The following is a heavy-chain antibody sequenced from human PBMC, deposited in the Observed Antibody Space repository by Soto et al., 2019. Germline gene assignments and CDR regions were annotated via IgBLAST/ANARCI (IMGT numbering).Heavy chain of an antibody. CDR1: GGSFSGYY. J-gene: IGHJ6*02. D-gene: IGHD6-19*01. CDR3: ARAGQWLVHYYYGMDV. Sequence: SETLSLTCAVYGGSFSGYYWRWIRKTPGKGLEWIGEINHSGSTNYNPSLKSRVTISVDTSKNQFSLKLSSVTAANTAVYYCARAGQWLVHYYYGMDVWGQGTTVT. CDR2: INHSGST. V-gene: IGHV4-34*01.